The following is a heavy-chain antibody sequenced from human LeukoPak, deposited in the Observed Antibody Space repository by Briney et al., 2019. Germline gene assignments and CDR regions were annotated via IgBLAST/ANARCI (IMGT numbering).Heavy chain of an antibody. Sequence: GGSLRLFCAASGFTFDDYAMHWVRQAPGKGLEWVSGISWNSGSIGYADSVKGRFTISRDNAKNSLYLQMNSLRAEDTALYYCAKDLGYTMVRGHKGGAFDIWGQGTMVTVSS. D-gene: IGHD3-10*01. CDR3: AKDLGYTMVRGHKGGAFDI. CDR2: ISWNSGSI. J-gene: IGHJ3*02. V-gene: IGHV3-9*01. CDR1: GFTFDDYA.